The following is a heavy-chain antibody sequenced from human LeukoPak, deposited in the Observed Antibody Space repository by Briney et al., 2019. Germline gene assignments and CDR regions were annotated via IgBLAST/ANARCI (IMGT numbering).Heavy chain of an antibody. CDR3: AKDAVYQLLSRSDYFDY. V-gene: IGHV4-34*01. J-gene: IGHJ4*02. Sequence: SETLSLTCAVYGGSFSGYYWSWIRQPPGKGLEWIGEINHSGSTNYNPSLKSRVTISVDTSKNQFSLKLSSVTAADTAVYYCAKDAVYQLLSRSDYFDYWGQGTLVTVSS. CDR2: INHSGST. CDR1: GGSFSGYY. D-gene: IGHD2-2*01.